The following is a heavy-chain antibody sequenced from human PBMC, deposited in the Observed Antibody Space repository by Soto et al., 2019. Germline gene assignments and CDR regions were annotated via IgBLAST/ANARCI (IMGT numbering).Heavy chain of an antibody. CDR2: IGTAGDP. J-gene: IGHJ3*02. Sequence: GGSLRLSCAASGFTFSSYDMHWVRQATGKGLEWVSAIGTAGDPYYPGSVKGRFTISRENAKNSLYLQMNSLRAGDTAVYYCARGSSTYSGSGSYYAFDIWGQGTMVTVSS. D-gene: IGHD3-10*01. V-gene: IGHV3-13*05. CDR1: GFTFSSYD. CDR3: ARGSSTYSGSGSYYAFDI.